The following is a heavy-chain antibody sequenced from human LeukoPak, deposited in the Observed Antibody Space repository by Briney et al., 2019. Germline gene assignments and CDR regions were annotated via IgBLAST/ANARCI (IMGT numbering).Heavy chain of an antibody. D-gene: IGHD3-16*02. V-gene: IGHV4-39*07. J-gene: IGHJ5*02. CDR2: IYYSGST. CDR3: ARSLPRGVWGSYRTWFDP. Sequence: PSETLSLTCTVSGGSISSSSYYWGWIRQPPGKGLEWIGSIYYSGSTYYNPSLKSRVTISVDTSKNQFSLKLSSVTAADTAVYYCARSLPRGVWGSYRTWFDPWGQGTLVTVSS. CDR1: GGSISSSSYY.